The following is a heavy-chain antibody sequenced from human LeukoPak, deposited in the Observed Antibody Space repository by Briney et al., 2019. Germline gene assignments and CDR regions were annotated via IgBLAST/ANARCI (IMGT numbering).Heavy chain of an antibody. J-gene: IGHJ5*02. V-gene: IGHV3-30*02. D-gene: IGHD3-3*01. CDR3: AKTYYDFWSSYYPFDP. CDR2: IRYDGRNN. CDR1: GFTFSSYG. Sequence: GGSLRLSCAASGFTFSSYGMHWVRQAPGKGLEWVAFIRYDGRNNYYADSVKGRFTISRDNSKNTLCLQMNSLRAEDTAVYYCAKTYYDFWSSYYPFDPWGQGTLVTVSS.